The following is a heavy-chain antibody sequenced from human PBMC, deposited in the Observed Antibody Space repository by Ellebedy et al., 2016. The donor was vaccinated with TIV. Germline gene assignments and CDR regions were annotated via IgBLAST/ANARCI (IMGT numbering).Heavy chain of an antibody. D-gene: IGHD1-26*01. J-gene: IGHJ4*02. CDR3: ARRWGAATDY. CDR1: GFTFSSFA. CDR2: ITGSSGST. V-gene: IGHV3-23*01. Sequence: GESLKISXAASGFTFSSFAMSWVRQAPGKGLEWVSGITGSSGSTYYADPVKGRFTISRDNSQNTLYLQMNSLRAEDTAVYYCARRWGAATDYWGQGTLVTVSS.